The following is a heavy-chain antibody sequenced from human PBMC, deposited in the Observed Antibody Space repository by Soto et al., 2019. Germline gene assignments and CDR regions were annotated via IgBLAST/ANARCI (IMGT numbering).Heavy chain of an antibody. CDR2: LKHSGRS. D-gene: IGHD6-19*01. V-gene: IGHV4-34*01. Sequence: SETLSLTCGLSGSLPIGSLSTYFCTCVRQPPGKATEWIRELKHSGRSTYSPSLRSRVSISLDTSKKQFSLNLSSETAADTAVYFGARAQFPQWSHDYYGLDDWGQGTRVTVYS. CDR1: GSLPIGSLSTYF. CDR3: ARAQFPQWSHDYYGLDD. J-gene: IGHJ6*02.